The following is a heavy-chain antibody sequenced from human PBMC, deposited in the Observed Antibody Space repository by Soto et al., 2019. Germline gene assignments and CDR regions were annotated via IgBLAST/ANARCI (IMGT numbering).Heavy chain of an antibody. CDR3: ARRGVAEYYFDY. Sequence: EVQLVQSGAEVKKPGESLRISCKGSGYSFTSYWISWVRQMPGKGLEWMGRIDPSDSYTNYSPSFQGHVTISADKSISTAYLQWSSLKAPDTAMYYCARRGVAEYYFDYWGQGTLVTVSS. J-gene: IGHJ4*02. D-gene: IGHD2-15*01. V-gene: IGHV5-10-1*03. CDR2: IDPSDSYT. CDR1: GYSFTSYW.